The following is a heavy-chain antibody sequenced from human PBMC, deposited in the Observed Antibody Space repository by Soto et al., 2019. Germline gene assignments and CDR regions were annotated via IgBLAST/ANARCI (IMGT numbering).Heavy chain of an antibody. CDR2: IYYSGST. D-gene: IGHD5-12*01. CDR1: GGSISSGDYC. CDR3: VRWLGYGPHFDY. J-gene: IGHJ4*02. V-gene: IGHV4-30-4*01. Sequence: SETLSLTCTVSGGSISSGDYCWSWIRQPPGKGLEWIGYIYYSGSTYYNPSLKSRVTISVDTSKNQFSLKLSSVTAADTAVYYCVRWLGYGPHFDYSGQGTLVHVAS.